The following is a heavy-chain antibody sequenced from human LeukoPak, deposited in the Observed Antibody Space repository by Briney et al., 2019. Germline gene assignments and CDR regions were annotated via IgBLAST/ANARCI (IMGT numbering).Heavy chain of an antibody. J-gene: IGHJ6*02. V-gene: IGHV4-30-4*08. Sequence: SETLSLTFTVSGGSISSGDYYWSWIRQPPGKGLEWIGYIYYSGSTYYNPSLKSRVTISVDTSKNQFSLELTSVTVADTAVYLCARGGRFGGSVSHYGMDVWGQGTTVTVSS. CDR1: GGSISSGDYY. D-gene: IGHD3-16*01. CDR3: ARGGRFGGSVSHYGMDV. CDR2: IYYSGST.